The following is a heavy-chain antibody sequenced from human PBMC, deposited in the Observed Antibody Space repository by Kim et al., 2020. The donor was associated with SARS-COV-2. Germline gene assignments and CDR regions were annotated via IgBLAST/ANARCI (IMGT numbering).Heavy chain of an antibody. V-gene: IGHV4-31*02. Sequence: KGLEWICYIYYSGSTYYHPSLKSRVTISVDTSKTQFSLKLSSVTAADTAVYYCARARITMIVVVQEFDYWGQGTLVTVSS. D-gene: IGHD3-22*01. J-gene: IGHJ4*02. CDR2: IYYSGST. CDR3: ARARITMIVVVQEFDY.